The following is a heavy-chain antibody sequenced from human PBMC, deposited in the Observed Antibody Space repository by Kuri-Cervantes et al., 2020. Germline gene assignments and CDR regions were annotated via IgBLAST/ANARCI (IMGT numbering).Heavy chain of an antibody. Sequence: SLKISCAASGFTFDDYAMHWVRQAPGKGLEWVSGISWNSGSIGYADSVKGRFTIPRDNAKNSLYLQMNSLRAEDTAVYYCARESGSYKTDLDYWGQGTLVTVSS. CDR1: GFTFDDYA. CDR3: ARESGSYKTDLDY. J-gene: IGHJ4*02. CDR2: ISWNSGSI. D-gene: IGHD1-26*01. V-gene: IGHV3-9*01.